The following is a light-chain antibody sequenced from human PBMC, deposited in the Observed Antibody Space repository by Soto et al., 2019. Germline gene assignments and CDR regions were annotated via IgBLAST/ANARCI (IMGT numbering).Light chain of an antibody. V-gene: IGLV2-14*01. CDR1: SSDIGAYDY. J-gene: IGLJ1*01. Sequence: QSAVTQPASLSGSPGQSITISCTGTSSDIGAYDYVSWFQQHPGKAPKLMISEVNNRPSGVSNRFSGSKSGNTAYLTISGLQVEDEAVYFCFSFTTTSTHVFGTGTKLTVL. CDR3: FSFTTTSTHV. CDR2: EVN.